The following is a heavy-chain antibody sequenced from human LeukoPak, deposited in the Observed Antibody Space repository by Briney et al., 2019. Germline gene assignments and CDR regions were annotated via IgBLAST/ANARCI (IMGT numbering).Heavy chain of an antibody. V-gene: IGHV3-30*18. J-gene: IGHJ4*02. CDR2: ISNDGNDK. Sequence: GGSLRLSYAASGFTFCNYGMHWDGKARGEGVEWVALISNDGNDKYYAASVKAPFPISRDNSKNTLYLEMNSLTAEDTAVYYCAEQGDCTNGVCYPHYFAYWGQGSLVTVSS. CDR1: GFTFCNYG. D-gene: IGHD2-8*01. CDR3: AEQGDCTNGVCYPHYFAY.